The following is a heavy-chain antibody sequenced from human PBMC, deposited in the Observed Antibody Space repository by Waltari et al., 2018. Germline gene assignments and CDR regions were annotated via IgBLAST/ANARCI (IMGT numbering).Heavy chain of an antibody. J-gene: IGHJ5*02. D-gene: IGHD1-7*01. V-gene: IGHV1-2*02. CDR3: ARAANSKDNWFDP. Sequence: QVQLVQSGAEVKKPGASVKVSCKASGYTFTGYYMHWVRQAPGQGLEWMGWINPKSGGTNYAQKFQGRVTMTRDTSISTAYMELSRLRSDDTAVYYCARAANSKDNWFDPWGQGTLVTVSS. CDR1: GYTFTGYY. CDR2: INPKSGGT.